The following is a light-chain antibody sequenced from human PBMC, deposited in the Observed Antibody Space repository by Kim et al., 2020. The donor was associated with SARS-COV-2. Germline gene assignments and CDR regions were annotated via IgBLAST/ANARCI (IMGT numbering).Light chain of an antibody. V-gene: IGLV3-19*01. CDR3: NSRDSSGNHLV. J-gene: IGLJ3*02. CDR1: SLRSYY. Sequence: ALGQTVRITCKGDSLRSYYASWYQQQPGQAPVLVIYGKNSQPSGIPDRFSGSSSGNTASLTITGEQAEDEEDDYCNSRDSSGNHLVFGGGTQLTVL. CDR2: GKN.